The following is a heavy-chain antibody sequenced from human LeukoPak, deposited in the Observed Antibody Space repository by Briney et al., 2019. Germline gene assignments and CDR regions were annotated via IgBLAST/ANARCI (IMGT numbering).Heavy chain of an antibody. CDR1: GGSFSGYY. CDR2: INHRRST. J-gene: IGHJ4*02. D-gene: IGHD3-3*01. V-gene: IGHV4-34*01. CDR3: ATSIFGVLTNFGF. Sequence: ETLSLTCAVYGGSFSGYYWSWIRQPPGKWLEWIGEINHRRSTNYNPSLKSRVTISVDTSKNQFSLKLSSVTAADTAVYYCATSIFGVLTNFGFWGQGTLVTVSS.